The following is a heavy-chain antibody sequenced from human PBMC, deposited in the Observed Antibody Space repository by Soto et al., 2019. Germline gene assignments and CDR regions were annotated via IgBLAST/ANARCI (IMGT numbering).Heavy chain of an antibody. D-gene: IGHD5-12*01. J-gene: IGHJ6*02. V-gene: IGHV1-69*01. CDR1: GGTFSSYA. CDR2: IIPIFGTA. Sequence: QVQLVQSGAEVKKPGSSVKVSCKASGGTFSSYAISWVRQAPGQGFEWMGGIIPIFGTANYAQKFQGRVTITADESTSTAYMELSSLRSEDTAVYYCARDDIGGSSDYYYYGMDVWGQGTTVTVSS. CDR3: ARDDIGGSSDYYYYGMDV.